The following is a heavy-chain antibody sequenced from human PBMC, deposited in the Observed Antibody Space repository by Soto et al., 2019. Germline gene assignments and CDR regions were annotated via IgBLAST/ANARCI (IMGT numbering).Heavy chain of an antibody. V-gene: IGHV4-30-4*01. CDR1: GGSISSGDYY. CDR2: IYYSGST. Sequence: SETLSLTCTVSGGSISSGDYYWSWIRQPPGKGLELIGYIYYSGSTYYNPSLKSRVTISVDTSKNQFSLKLSSVTAADTAVYYCARGILEYSSSSYFYYYGMDVWGQGTTVTVSS. CDR3: ARGILEYSSSSYFYYYGMDV. D-gene: IGHD6-6*01. J-gene: IGHJ6*02.